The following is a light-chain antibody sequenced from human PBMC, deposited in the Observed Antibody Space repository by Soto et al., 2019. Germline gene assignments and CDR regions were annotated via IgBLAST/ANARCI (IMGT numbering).Light chain of an antibody. CDR2: EVS. CDR1: SSDVGSYNL. CDR3: CSYAGSSTLL. Sequence: QSVLTQPASMSGSPGQSITISCTGTSSDVGSYNLVSWYQHHPGKAPKFIIYEVSKRPSGVSNRFSGSKSGNTASLTISGLQAEDEGDYYCCSYAGSSTLLFGGGTKLTVL. V-gene: IGLV2-23*02. J-gene: IGLJ2*01.